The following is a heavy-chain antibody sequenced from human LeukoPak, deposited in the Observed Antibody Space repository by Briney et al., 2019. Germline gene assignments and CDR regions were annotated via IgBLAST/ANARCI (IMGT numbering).Heavy chain of an antibody. CDR2: ISYDGSNK. CDR3: AREGGRWYFDY. D-gene: IGHD4-23*01. V-gene: IGHV3-30*04. Sequence: PGGSLRLSCAASGFTFSSYAMHWVRQAPGKGLEWVAVISYDGSNKYYADSVKGRFTISRDNSKNTLYLQMNSLRAEDTAVYYCAREGGRWYFDYWGQGTLVTVSS. CDR1: GFTFSSYA. J-gene: IGHJ4*02.